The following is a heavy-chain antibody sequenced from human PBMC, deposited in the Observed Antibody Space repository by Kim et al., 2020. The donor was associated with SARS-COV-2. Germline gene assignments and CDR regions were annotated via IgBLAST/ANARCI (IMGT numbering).Heavy chain of an antibody. D-gene: IGHD5-12*01. V-gene: IGHV4-59*13. J-gene: IGHJ4*02. CDR2: IYYNGNT. Sequence: SETLSLTCIVFGGSISSYYWNWIRQSPGKGLEWIGYIYYNGNTNYNPSLKSRVTISVDTSKNQFSLKLSSVTAADTAVYFCARSSARPGDGYNPYDYWGQGTLVTVSS. CDR1: GGSISSYY. CDR3: ARSSARPGDGYNPYDY.